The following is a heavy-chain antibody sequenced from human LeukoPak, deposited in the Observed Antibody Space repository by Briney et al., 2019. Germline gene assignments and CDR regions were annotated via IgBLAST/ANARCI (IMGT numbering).Heavy chain of an antibody. V-gene: IGHV4-34*01. CDR2: INHSGST. Sequence: SETLSLTCAVYGGSFSGYYWSWIRQPPGKGLEWIGEINHSGSTNYNPSPKSRVTISVDTSKNQFSLKLSSVTAADTAVYYCARHNDYGSRIDYWGQGTLVTVSS. CDR1: GGSFSGYY. D-gene: IGHD3-10*01. J-gene: IGHJ4*02. CDR3: ARHNDYGSRIDY.